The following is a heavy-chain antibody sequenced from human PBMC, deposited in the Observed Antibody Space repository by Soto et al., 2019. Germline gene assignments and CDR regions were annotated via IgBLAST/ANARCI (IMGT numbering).Heavy chain of an antibody. CDR3: ARGFGYYYDSSGYYYEGGAFDI. Sequence: GGSLRLSCAASGFTFSSYSMNWVRQAPGKGLEWVSYISSSSSTIYYADSVKGRFTISRDNAKNSLYLQMNSLRDEDTAVYYCARGFGYYYDSSGYYYEGGAFDIWGQGTMVTVSS. CDR2: ISSSSSTI. CDR1: GFTFSSYS. J-gene: IGHJ3*02. V-gene: IGHV3-48*02. D-gene: IGHD3-22*01.